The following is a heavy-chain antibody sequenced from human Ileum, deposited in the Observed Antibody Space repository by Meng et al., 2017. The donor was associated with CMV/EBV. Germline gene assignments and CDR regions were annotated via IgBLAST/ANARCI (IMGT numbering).Heavy chain of an antibody. J-gene: IGHJ6*02. CDR1: GYTFTSYY. Sequence: ASVKVSCKASGYTFTSYYMHWVRQAPGQGLEWMGIINPSGGSTSYAQKFQGRVTMTRETSTSTVYMELSSLRSEDTAVYYCARDLMVRRGSVGMDVWGQGTTVTVSS. CDR3: ARDLMVRRGSVGMDV. D-gene: IGHD2-8*01. V-gene: IGHV1-46*01. CDR2: INPSGGST.